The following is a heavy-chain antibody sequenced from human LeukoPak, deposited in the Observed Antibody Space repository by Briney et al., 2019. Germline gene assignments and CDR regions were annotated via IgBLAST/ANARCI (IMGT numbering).Heavy chain of an antibody. CDR1: GFTFSSYA. V-gene: IGHV3-23*01. J-gene: IGHJ3*02. Sequence: GGSLRLSCAASGFTFSSYAMSWVRQAPGTGLEWFSAISGSGGSTYYADSGKGLFTISRDNSKNTLYLQMNSLRAEDTAVYYCAKTDSSGWYGRIFDIWGQGTMVTVSS. CDR3: AKTDSSGWYGRIFDI. D-gene: IGHD6-19*01. CDR2: ISGSGGST.